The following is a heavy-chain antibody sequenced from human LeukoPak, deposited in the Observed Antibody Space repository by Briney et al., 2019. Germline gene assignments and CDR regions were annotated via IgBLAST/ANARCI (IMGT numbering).Heavy chain of an antibody. CDR3: AKSSWYDSSGYHY. V-gene: IGHV3-30*18. CDR2: ISYDGSNR. D-gene: IGHD3-22*01. CDR1: GFTFSSYG. Sequence: GGSLRLSCAASGFTFSSYGMHWVRQAPGKGLEWVAVISYDGSNRYYADSVKGRFTISRDNSKNTLYLQMNSLRAEDTAVYYCAKSSWYDSSGYHYWGQGTLVTVSS. J-gene: IGHJ4*02.